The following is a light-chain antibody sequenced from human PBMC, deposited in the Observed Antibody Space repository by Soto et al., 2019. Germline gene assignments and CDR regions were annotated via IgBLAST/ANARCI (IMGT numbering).Light chain of an antibody. V-gene: IGLV2-14*03. CDR3: SSYRRDSTYV. CDR1: SSDVGGYNY. Sequence: QSALTQPASVSGSPGQSITVSCTGTSSDVGGYNYVSWYQQHPGKAPRLMIYDVTNRPSGVSDRFSGSKSGNTASLTISGLQAEDEADYYCSSYRRDSTYVFGTGTKLTVL. CDR2: DVT. J-gene: IGLJ1*01.